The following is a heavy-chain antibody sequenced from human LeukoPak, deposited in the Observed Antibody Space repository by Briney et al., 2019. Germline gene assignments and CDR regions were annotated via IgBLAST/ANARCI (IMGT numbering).Heavy chain of an antibody. J-gene: IGHJ4*02. V-gene: IGHV1-69*06. CDR2: IIPMFGTA. Sequence: AASVTVSCKASGGTFSSYEISWVRQAPGQGLEWMGGIIPMFGTAKYAQKFQGRVTITADKSTSTAYMELSSLRSEDTAVYYCASGTTDIVVVPATLRNYYFDYWGQGTLVTVSS. D-gene: IGHD2-2*01. CDR3: ASGTTDIVVVPATLRNYYFDY. CDR1: GGTFSSYE.